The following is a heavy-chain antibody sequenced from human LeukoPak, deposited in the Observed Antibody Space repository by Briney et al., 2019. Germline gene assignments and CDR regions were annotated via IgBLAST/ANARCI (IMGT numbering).Heavy chain of an antibody. V-gene: IGHV1-18*01. Sequence: ASVKVSCKASGYTFTSYGISWVRQAPGQGLEWMGWISAYNGNTNYAQKLQGRVTMTTDTSTSTAYMELRSLRSDDTAVYYCARGGAYCTNGVCYTSSYGMDVWGQGTTVTVSS. D-gene: IGHD2-8*01. CDR1: GYTFTSYG. J-gene: IGHJ6*02. CDR3: ARGGAYCTNGVCYTSSYGMDV. CDR2: ISAYNGNT.